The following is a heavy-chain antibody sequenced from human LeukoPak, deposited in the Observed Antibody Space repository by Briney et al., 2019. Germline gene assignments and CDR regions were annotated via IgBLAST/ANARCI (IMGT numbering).Heavy chain of an antibody. D-gene: IGHD3-10*01. J-gene: IGHJ4*02. Sequence: GGSLRLSCAASGFTFSSNSMSWVRQAPGKGLEWVSSISSSSSNIYYADSVKGRFTISRDNAKNSLYLQMNSLRAEDTAVYYCARDVITMVRGIIDYWGQGTLVTVSS. V-gene: IGHV3-21*01. CDR3: ARDVITMVRGIIDY. CDR2: ISSSSSNI. CDR1: GFTFSSNS.